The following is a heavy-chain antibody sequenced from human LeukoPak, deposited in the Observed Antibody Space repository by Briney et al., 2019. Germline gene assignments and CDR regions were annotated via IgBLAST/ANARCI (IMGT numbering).Heavy chain of an antibody. CDR1: GYTFSSYG. CDR3: AKDIYFGSVSYPGN. D-gene: IGHD3-10*01. Sequence: ASVKVSCKASGYTFSSYGITWVRQAPGQGLEWMGWISAYNGNFNYAQKFQARVTMTTDTSTSTAYLELRSLRFDDTAVYYCAKDIYFGSVSYPGNWGQGTLVTVSS. V-gene: IGHV1-18*01. J-gene: IGHJ4*02. CDR2: ISAYNGNF.